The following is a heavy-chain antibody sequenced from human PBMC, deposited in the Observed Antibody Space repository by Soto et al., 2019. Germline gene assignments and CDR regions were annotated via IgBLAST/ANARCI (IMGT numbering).Heavy chain of an antibody. CDR1: GFTFSSYS. CDR2: ISSSSSTI. CDR3: ARDRLFALELGDAFGI. Sequence: GGSLRLSCAASGFTFSSYSMNWVRQAPGKGLEWVSYISSSSSTIYYADSVKGRFTISRDNAKNSLYLQMNSLRDEDTAVYYCARDRLFALELGDAFGIWGQGTMVTVSS. D-gene: IGHD1-7*01. V-gene: IGHV3-48*02. J-gene: IGHJ3*02.